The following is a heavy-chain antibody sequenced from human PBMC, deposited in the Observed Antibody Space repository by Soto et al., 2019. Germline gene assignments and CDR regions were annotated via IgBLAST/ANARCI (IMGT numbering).Heavy chain of an antibody. Sequence: QVQLVDSGGGMVQPGRSLSLSCAASGFSFSSSAMHWVRQAPDKGLEWVAIISYDGSQKYNADSVKGRFTISRDNSKNTLSLQMNSLRAEDTAVYFCAKDRGRWLKLGYFDYWGQGTLVTVSS. J-gene: IGHJ4*02. V-gene: IGHV3-30*04. CDR2: ISYDGSQK. CDR3: AKDRGRWLKLGYFDY. CDR1: GFSFSSSA. D-gene: IGHD3-16*01.